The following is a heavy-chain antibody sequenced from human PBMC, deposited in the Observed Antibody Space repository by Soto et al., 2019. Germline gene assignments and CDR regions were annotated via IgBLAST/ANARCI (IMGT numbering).Heavy chain of an antibody. CDR2: IFSNDEK. CDR3: ARIMDFWSGYSSYGMDV. D-gene: IGHD3-3*01. V-gene: IGHV2-26*01. CDR1: GFSLSNARMG. J-gene: IGHJ6*02. Sequence: SGPTLVNPTETLTLTCTVSGFSLSNARMGVSWIRQPPGKALEWLAHIFSNDEKSYSTSLKSRLTISKDTSKSQVVLTMTNMDPVDTATSYCARIMDFWSGYSSYGMDVWGQGTTVTVSS.